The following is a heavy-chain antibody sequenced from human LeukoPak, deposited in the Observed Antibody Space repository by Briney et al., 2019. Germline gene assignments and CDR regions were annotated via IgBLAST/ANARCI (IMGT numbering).Heavy chain of an antibody. Sequence: PSDPLSLLCTVSGGPNCIYHWIWLRDPREGAREGRGYIYTRESLNYNPSLKSRVTISGDAYKNEFPVEQSSVTAANTGVFYCARHEQSRDYYDSSGYYYVGYFDLWGRGTLVTVSS. CDR1: GGPNCIYH. V-gene: IGHV4-59*08. J-gene: IGHJ2*01. D-gene: IGHD3-22*01. CDR3: ARHEQSRDYYDSSGYYYVGYFDL. CDR2: IYTRESL.